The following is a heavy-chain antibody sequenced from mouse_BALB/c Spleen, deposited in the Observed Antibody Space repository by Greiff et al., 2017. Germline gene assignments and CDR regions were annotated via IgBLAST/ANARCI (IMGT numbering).Heavy chain of an antibody. CDR1: GYSFTGYT. Sequence: EVQLQQSGPELVKPGASVKISCKASGYSFTGYTMNWVKQSPGKNLEWIGLINPYNGGTSYNQKFKGKATLTVDKSSSTAYMELLSLTSEDSAVYYCARMNGGYYYAMDYWGQGTSVTVSS. J-gene: IGHJ4*01. V-gene: IGHV1-18*01. CDR3: ARMNGGYYYAMDY. CDR2: INPYNGGT.